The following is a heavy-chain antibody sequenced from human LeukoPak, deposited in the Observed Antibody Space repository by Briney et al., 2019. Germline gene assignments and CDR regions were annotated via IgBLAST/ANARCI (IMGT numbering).Heavy chain of an antibody. CDR1: GGSISSGSYY. Sequence: PSQTLSLTCTVSGGSISSGSYYWSWIRQPAGKGLEWIGRIYTSGSTNYNPSLKSRVTISVDTSKNQFSLKLSSVTAADTAVYYCARVEQWPGGRVFQHWGQGTLVTVSS. J-gene: IGHJ1*01. CDR3: ARVEQWPGGRVFQH. D-gene: IGHD6-19*01. V-gene: IGHV4-61*02. CDR2: IYTSGST.